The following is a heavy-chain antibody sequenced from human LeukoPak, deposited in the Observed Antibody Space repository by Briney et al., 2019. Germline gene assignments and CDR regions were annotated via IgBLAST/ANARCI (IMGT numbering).Heavy chain of an antibody. Sequence: GGSLRLSCAASGFSFNNYAMSWVRQAPGKGLEWVSAINSGGDATKYADSVKGRFTISRDNSKNTLSLQLDSLRAEDTALYYCAKSDCGTIGCKLLNYWGQGTLVTVSS. CDR3: AKSDCGTIGCKLLNY. D-gene: IGHD2-21*01. CDR2: INSGGDAT. CDR1: GFSFNNYA. J-gene: IGHJ4*02. V-gene: IGHV3-23*01.